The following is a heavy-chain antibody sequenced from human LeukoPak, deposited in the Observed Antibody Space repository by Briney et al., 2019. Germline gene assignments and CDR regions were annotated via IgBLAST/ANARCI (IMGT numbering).Heavy chain of an antibody. CDR2: INQDGTEK. J-gene: IGHJ4*02. CDR1: GFTFTTYW. CDR3: ARSSRELGGYAPWELMPPFNY. V-gene: IGHV3-7*01. Sequence: GESLRLSCAASGFTFTTYWMSWVRQLPGKGLEWVANINQDGTEKYYVDSVKGRFTISRDNATNSLYLQMNSLRAEDTAVYYCARSSRELGGYAPWELMPPFNYWGQGTLVTVSS. D-gene: IGHD4-23*01.